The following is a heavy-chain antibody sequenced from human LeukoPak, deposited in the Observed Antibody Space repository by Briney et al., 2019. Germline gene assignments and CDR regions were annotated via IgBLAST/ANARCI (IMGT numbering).Heavy chain of an antibody. CDR2: IYYSGST. V-gene: IGHV4-59*12. CDR1: GGSISSYY. Sequence: SETLSLTCTVSGGSISSYYWSWIRQPPGKGLEWIGYIYYSGSTYYNPSLKSRVTISVDTSKNQFSLKLSSVTAADTAVYYCASERIVVVAATIFDYWGQGTLVTVSS. D-gene: IGHD2-15*01. CDR3: ASERIVVVAATIFDY. J-gene: IGHJ4*02.